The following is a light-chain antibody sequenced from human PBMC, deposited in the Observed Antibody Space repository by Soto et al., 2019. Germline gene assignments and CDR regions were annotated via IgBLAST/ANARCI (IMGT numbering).Light chain of an antibody. J-gene: IGKJ4*01. Sequence: DIQMTQSPSTLSASVGDRVTIACRASQTISSWVAWYQQKPGKAPRLLIYKTSSLESGVPSRFSGSGSGTEYTLTISGLQPDDFASYYCQQHNTYCPLTFGGGTKVDIK. CDR1: QTISSW. CDR2: KTS. V-gene: IGKV1-5*03. CDR3: QQHNTYCPLT.